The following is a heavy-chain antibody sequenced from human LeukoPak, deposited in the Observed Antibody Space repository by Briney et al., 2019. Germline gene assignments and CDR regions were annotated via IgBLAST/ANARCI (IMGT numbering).Heavy chain of an antibody. Sequence: ASVKVSCKASGYTFTSYGISWVRQAPGQGLEWMGWISAYNGNTNCAQKLQGRVTMTTDTSTSTAYMELRSLRSDDTAVYYCARTPDYYGSGSLIDYWGQGTLVTVSS. CDR2: ISAYNGNT. V-gene: IGHV1-18*01. CDR1: GYTFTSYG. D-gene: IGHD3-10*01. CDR3: ARTPDYYGSGSLIDY. J-gene: IGHJ4*02.